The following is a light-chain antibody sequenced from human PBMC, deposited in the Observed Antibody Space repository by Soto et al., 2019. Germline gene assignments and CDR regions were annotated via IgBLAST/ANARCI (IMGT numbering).Light chain of an antibody. J-gene: IGKJ2*01. CDR3: QQYANLYT. Sequence: ETVLTQSPGTLSLSPGERATLSCRASQSVSSNYLAWYQQKPGQAPRLLIYGASNTATGIPDRFSGSGSGTDFTLTISRLEPEDLAVYHCQQYANLYTFGQGTKLEIK. V-gene: IGKV3-20*01. CDR2: GAS. CDR1: QSVSSNY.